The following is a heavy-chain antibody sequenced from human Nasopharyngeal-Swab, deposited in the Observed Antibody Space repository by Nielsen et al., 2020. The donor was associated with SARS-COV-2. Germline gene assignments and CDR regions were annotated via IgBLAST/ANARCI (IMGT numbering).Heavy chain of an antibody. Sequence: ASVKVSCKASGYTFTSYGINWVRQAPGQGLEWMGWISTNNGATNYAQKLQGRVTMTTDTSTSTAYMDLRSLRSDDMAVYYCARDSMTSGYAADFWGQGTLVTVSS. V-gene: IGHV1-18*03. CDR2: ISTNNGAT. J-gene: IGHJ4*02. CDR1: GYTFTSYG. CDR3: ARDSMTSGYAADF. D-gene: IGHD3-9*01.